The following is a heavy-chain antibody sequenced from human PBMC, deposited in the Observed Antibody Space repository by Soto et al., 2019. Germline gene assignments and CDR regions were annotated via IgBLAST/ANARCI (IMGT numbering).Heavy chain of an antibody. CDR2: LYHSGST. CDR3: ARVSNSSKLNWFDP. Sequence: QVQLQESGPGLVKPSGTLSLTCAVSSGSISSSNWWSWVRQPPGKGLEWIGELYHSGSTNYNPSLKSRVTISVDKSKNQFSLKLSSVTAADTAVYYCARVSNSSKLNWFDPWGQGTLVTVSS. CDR1: SGSISSSNW. V-gene: IGHV4-4*02. J-gene: IGHJ5*02. D-gene: IGHD6-6*01.